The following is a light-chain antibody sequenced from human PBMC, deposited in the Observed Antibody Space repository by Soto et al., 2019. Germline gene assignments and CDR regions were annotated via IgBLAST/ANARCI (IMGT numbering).Light chain of an antibody. CDR2: EDN. Sequence: QSVLNQPASVSGSPGQSVTISCTATGRGIESYYLVSWYQQLPGTVPKLIIYEDNKRPSGLSNHFSGSRSGNTASLTISGLHFGDGGDYYCGANGGRSNFVFGTGTK. V-gene: IGLV2-23*01. J-gene: IGLJ1*01. CDR1: GRGIESYYL. CDR3: GANGGRSNFV.